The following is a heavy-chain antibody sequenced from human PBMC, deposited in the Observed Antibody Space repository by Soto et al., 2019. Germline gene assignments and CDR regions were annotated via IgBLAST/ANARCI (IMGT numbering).Heavy chain of an antibody. CDR3: AKGAVAGTPTSYYYYGMDV. V-gene: IGHV1-69*12. J-gene: IGHJ6*02. D-gene: IGHD6-19*01. CDR2: IIPIFGTV. Sequence: QVQLLQSGAEVKKPGSSVSVSCEASGGTFRTYAISWVRQAPGQGLEWMGGIIPIFGTVNYAQKFQGRVTITADESTTTVYMDLRSLRSEDTAVYYCAKGAVAGTPTSYYYYGMDVWGQGTTVTVSS. CDR1: GGTFRTYA.